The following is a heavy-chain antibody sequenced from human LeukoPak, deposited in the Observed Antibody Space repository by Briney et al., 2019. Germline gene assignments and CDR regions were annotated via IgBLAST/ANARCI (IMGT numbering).Heavy chain of an antibody. J-gene: IGHJ6*03. D-gene: IGHD3-10*01. Sequence: GGSLRLSCAPSGFPFTEYSIIWVRQAPGKGLEWVSFISDISGRDSTIKYADSVKGRFTISRDNAERSVYLQMNSLRADDTAVYYCARVRGPTLKTCYMDVWGTGTTVTVSS. CDR2: ISDISGRDSTI. CDR3: ARVRGPTLKTCYMDV. CDR1: GFPFTEYS. V-gene: IGHV3-48*04.